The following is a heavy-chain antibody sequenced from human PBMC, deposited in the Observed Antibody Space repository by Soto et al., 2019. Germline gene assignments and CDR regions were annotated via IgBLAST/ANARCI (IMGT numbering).Heavy chain of an antibody. J-gene: IGHJ4*02. V-gene: IGHV4-61*01. CDR2: IHYSGST. CDR3: TRSGDAYKNSH. D-gene: IGHD3-3*01. Sequence: QVQLQESGPGLVKPSETLSLTCTVPGGSVNIGTYYWSRIRQPPGKGLEWIGFIHYSGSTNYNPSLKSRVTQSVHTSKNQFSLKLTSVNAADTAVYYFTRSGDAYKNSHWGQVTLVTVSS. CDR1: GGSVNIGTYY.